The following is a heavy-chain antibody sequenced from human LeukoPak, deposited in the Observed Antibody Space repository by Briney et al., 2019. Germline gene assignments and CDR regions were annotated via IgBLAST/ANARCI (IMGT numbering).Heavy chain of an antibody. V-gene: IGHV3-7*01. J-gene: IGHJ4*02. D-gene: IGHD5-12*01. Sequence: GGSLRLSCAASGFTFSSYWMSWVRQAPGKGLEWVANIKQDGSAKYYVDSVKGRFTIARDNAKNSLYLQMNSLRAEDTAVYYCARVEASGYDYGAFDYWGQGTLVTVSS. CDR1: GFTFSSYW. CDR2: IKQDGSAK. CDR3: ARVEASGYDYGAFDY.